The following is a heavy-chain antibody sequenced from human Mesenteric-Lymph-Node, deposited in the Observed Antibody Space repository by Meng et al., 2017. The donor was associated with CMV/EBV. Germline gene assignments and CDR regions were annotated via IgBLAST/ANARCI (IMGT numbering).Heavy chain of an antibody. CDR3: AHVYSDYGKYYFDY. CDR1: GFSLSTSGVG. V-gene: IGHV2-5*01. D-gene: IGHD5-12*01. Sequence: SGPTLVKPTQTLTLTCTFSGFSLSTSGVGVGWIRQPPGKALEWLALIYWNDDERYSPSLKSSLTITKDTSKNQVVLTMTNMDPVDTATYYCAHVYSDYGKYYFDYWGQGTLVTVSS. J-gene: IGHJ4*02. CDR2: IYWNDDE.